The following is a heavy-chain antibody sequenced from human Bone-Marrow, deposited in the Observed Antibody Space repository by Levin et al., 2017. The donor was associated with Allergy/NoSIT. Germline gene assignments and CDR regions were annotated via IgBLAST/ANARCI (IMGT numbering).Heavy chain of an antibody. CDR1: GASISGSDW. D-gene: IGHD2/OR15-2a*01. CDR2: VDHSGSP. Sequence: TSETLSLTCAVSGASISGSDWWSWVRQSPGKGLEWIGEVDHSGSPNYNPSLRSRVTISLENTRNQFSLKVSSVTAADTPVYYCARRQVFYLTSSGLDFYHYAMDVWGQGTTVTVSS. CDR3: ARRQVFYLTSSGLDFYHYAMDV. J-gene: IGHJ6*02. V-gene: IGHV4-4*02.